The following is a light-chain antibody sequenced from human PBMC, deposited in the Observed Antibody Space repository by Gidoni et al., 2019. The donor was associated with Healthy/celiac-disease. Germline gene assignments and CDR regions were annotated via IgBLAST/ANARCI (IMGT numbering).Light chain of an antibody. Sequence: DIVMIQSPYSLAVSLGERSTINCKSSQSVLYSSNNKNYLAWYQQKPGQPPKLLIYWASTRESGVPDRFSGSGSGTDFTLTISSLQAEDVAVYYCQQYYSTPPTFGQGTKVEIK. J-gene: IGKJ1*01. CDR2: WAS. V-gene: IGKV4-1*01. CDR3: QQYYSTPPT. CDR1: QSVLYSSNNKNY.